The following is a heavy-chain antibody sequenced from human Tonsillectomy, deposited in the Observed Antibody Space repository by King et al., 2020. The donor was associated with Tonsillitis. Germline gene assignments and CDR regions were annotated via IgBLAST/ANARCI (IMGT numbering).Heavy chain of an antibody. CDR3: ARVPFSDGYTVDY. CDR1: GGSISSYY. CDR2: IYYSGST. J-gene: IGHJ4*02. Sequence: VQLQESGPGLVKPSATLSLTCTVSGGSISSYYWSWIRQPPGKGLVWIGYIYYSGSTKYNSSLKSRVTISVDTSKNQFSLKLTSVTAADTAVYYCARVPFSDGYTVDYWGQGTLVTVSS. V-gene: IGHV4-59*01. D-gene: IGHD2-2*02.